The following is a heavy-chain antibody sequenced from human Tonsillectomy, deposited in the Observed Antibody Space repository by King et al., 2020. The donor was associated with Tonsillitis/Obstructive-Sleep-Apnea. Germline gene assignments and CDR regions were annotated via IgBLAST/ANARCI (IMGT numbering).Heavy chain of an antibody. D-gene: IGHD2-2*01. Sequence: QLQESGPGLVKPSETLSLTCTVSGGSISSYYWSWIRQPPGKGLEWIGYIYYSGSTNYNSSLKSRVTISVDTSKNQFSLKLSSVTAADTAVYYCAWGAAASSYYMDVWGKGTTVTVSS. CDR2: IYYSGST. CDR3: AWGAAASSYYMDV. V-gene: IGHV4-59*08. J-gene: IGHJ6*03. CDR1: GGSISSYY.